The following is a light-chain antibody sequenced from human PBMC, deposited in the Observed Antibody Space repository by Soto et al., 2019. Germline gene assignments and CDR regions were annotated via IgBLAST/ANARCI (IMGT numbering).Light chain of an antibody. Sequence: QSVLTQPPSASGTPGQRVTISCSGSSSNIGSNTVNWYQQHPGTTPKHLINSNNQRPSGVPDQFSGSKYGASASLAIIWRQSDDEADYYCAAWDDSLNVVVFGGGTKLTVL. J-gene: IGLJ2*01. V-gene: IGLV1-44*01. CDR1: SSNIGSNT. CDR2: SNN. CDR3: AAWDDSLNVVV.